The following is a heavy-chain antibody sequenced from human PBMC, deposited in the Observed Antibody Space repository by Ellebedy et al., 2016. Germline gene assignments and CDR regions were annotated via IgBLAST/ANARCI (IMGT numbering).Heavy chain of an antibody. CDR3: ARGVGTSWFDP. CDR2: GDPNGGGT. J-gene: IGHJ5*02. V-gene: IGHV1-2*02. D-gene: IGHD1-26*01. Sequence: ASVKVSCXASGYTLTANFIHWVRQAPGQGLEWLGWGDPNGGGTNYAQNFQDRVTMTRDRSIHTAYMELNGLRPDDTAVYYCARGVGTSWFDPWGQGTLVTVSS. CDR1: GYTLTANF.